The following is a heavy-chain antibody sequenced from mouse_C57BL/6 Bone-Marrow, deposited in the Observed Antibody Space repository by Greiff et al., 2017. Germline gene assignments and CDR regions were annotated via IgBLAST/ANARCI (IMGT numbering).Heavy chain of an antibody. CDR1: GYTFTSYW. V-gene: IGHV1-64*01. D-gene: IGHD3-2*02. Sequence: QVQLQQPGAELVKPGASVKMSCKASGYTFTSYWMNWVKQRPGQGLEWIGMIHPNSGSTNYNEKLKGKATLTVDKSSSTAYMQLSSLTSEDSAVYYCARRCSGYLFAYWGQGTLVTVSA. CDR3: ARRCSGYLFAY. CDR2: IHPNSGST. J-gene: IGHJ3*01.